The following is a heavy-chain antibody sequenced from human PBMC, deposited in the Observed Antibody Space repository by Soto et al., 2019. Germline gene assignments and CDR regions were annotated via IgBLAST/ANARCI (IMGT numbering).Heavy chain of an antibody. V-gene: IGHV1-69*12. D-gene: IGHD6-13*01. J-gene: IGHJ4*02. CDR2: IIPILGTT. CDR3: ARVSSSWYKDYFDY. Sequence: QVQLVQSGAEVKKPGSSVKVSCKASGGTFSNYAISWVRQAPGQGLEWMGVIIPILGTTNYAQRFQGRVTITADESTSTAYMELSSLRSEDTAVYYCARVSSSWYKDYFDYWGQGALVTVSS. CDR1: GGTFSNYA.